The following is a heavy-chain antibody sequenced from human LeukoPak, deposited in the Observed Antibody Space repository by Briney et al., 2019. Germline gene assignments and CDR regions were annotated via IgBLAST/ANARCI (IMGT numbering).Heavy chain of an antibody. D-gene: IGHD6-19*01. J-gene: IGHJ4*01. CDR3: AKGIYSSGWSYFDY. V-gene: IGHV3-30*04. Sequence: GGSLRLSCEASGFTFSSHAMSWVRQSPGRGLEWVAVISFDGNAQYYAESVKGRFTISRDNSKNTLYLQMNSLRAEDTAVYYCAKGIYSSGWSYFDYWGHGTLVTVSS. CDR1: GFTFSSHA. CDR2: ISFDGNAQ.